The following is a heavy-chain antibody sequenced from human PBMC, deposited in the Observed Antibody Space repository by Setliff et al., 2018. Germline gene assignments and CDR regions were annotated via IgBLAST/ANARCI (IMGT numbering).Heavy chain of an antibody. CDR2: ISSSSSYI. CDR3: ARDKLRFLENWFDP. Sequence: GGSLRLSCAASGFTFSGYSMNWVRQAPGKGLEWVSSISSSSSYIYYADSVKGRFTISRDNAKNSLYLQMNSLRAEDTAVYYCARDKLRFLENWFDPWGQGTLVTVPQ. CDR1: GFTFSGYS. J-gene: IGHJ5*02. D-gene: IGHD3-3*01. V-gene: IGHV3-21*01.